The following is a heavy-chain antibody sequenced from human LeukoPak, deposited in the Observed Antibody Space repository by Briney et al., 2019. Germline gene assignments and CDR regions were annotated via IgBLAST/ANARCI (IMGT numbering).Heavy chain of an antibody. CDR2: IYYSGST. CDR3: ARAIYCSSTSCYPGGYGMDV. CDR1: GFTFSDYY. D-gene: IGHD2-2*01. Sequence: LRLSCAASGFTFSDYYMSWIRQHPGKGLEWLGYIYYSGSTYYNPSLKSRVTISVDTSKNQFSLKLSSVTAADTAVYYCARAIYCSSTSCYPGGYGMDVWGQGTTVTASS. V-gene: IGHV4-31*02. J-gene: IGHJ6*02.